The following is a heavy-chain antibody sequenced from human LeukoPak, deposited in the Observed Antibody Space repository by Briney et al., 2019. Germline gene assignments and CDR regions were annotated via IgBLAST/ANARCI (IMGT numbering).Heavy chain of an antibody. CDR3: ARGPSITMVRGGQWYYYMDV. Sequence: ASVKVSCKASGYTFTRHYMHWVRQAPGQGLEWMGIINPSGGSTNYAQNFQGRVTMTRDTSTNTVYMELSGLRSEDTAVYYCARGPSITMVRGGQWYYYMDVWGKGTTVTISS. CDR1: GYTFTRHY. J-gene: IGHJ6*03. D-gene: IGHD3-10*01. CDR2: INPSGGST. V-gene: IGHV1-46*01.